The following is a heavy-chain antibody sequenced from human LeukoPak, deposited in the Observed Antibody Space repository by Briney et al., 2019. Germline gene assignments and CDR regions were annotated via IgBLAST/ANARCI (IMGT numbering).Heavy chain of an antibody. V-gene: IGHV3-74*01. CDR3: ARDTYCSSTSCPEGEAFDI. CDR1: GFTFSSYW. Sequence: LPGGSLRLSCAASGFTFSSYWMHWVRQAPGKGLVWVSRINSDGSSTTYADSVKGRFTISRDNAKNSLYLQMNSLRAEDTAVYYCARDTYCSSTSCPEGEAFDIWGQGTMVTVSS. J-gene: IGHJ3*02. CDR2: INSDGSST. D-gene: IGHD2-2*01.